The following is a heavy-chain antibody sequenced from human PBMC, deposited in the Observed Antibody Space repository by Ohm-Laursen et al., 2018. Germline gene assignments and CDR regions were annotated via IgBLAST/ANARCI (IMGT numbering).Heavy chain of an antibody. D-gene: IGHD1-1*01. CDR3: VTFGINWALSY. Sequence: SLRLSCSASGFTFNRHGMHWVRQAPGKALEWVALISYDGGNKYYADFVRGRFTISRDNAKNTLFLQMNSLRTEDTAVYYCVTFGINWALSYWGQGILVTVSS. CDR1: GFTFNRHG. CDR2: ISYDGGNK. V-gene: IGHV3-30*03. J-gene: IGHJ4*02.